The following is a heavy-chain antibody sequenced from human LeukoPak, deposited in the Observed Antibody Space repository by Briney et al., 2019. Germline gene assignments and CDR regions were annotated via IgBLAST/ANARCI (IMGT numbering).Heavy chain of an antibody. CDR2: IRSKAYGGTT. CDR3: TRESYDSSGYYWD. CDR1: GFTFGDYA. D-gene: IGHD3-22*01. J-gene: IGHJ4*02. Sequence: GGSLRLPCTASGFTFGDYAMSWFRQAPGKGLEWVGFIRSKAYGGTTEYAASVKGRFTISRDDSKSIAYLQMNSLKTEDTAVYYCTRESYDSSGYYWDWGQGTLVTVSS. V-gene: IGHV3-49*03.